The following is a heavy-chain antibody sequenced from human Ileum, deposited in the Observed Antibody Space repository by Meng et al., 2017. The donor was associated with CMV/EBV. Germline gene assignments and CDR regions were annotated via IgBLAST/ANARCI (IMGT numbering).Heavy chain of an antibody. J-gene: IGHJ4*02. CDR2: IYWDDDK. V-gene: IGHV2-5*02. CDR3: AHIPRGYTGGWGYFDY. CDR1: GFSLSTNTVG. D-gene: IGHD6-19*01. Sequence: QNTLKESGPTLVKPTQTLTLTCTFSGFSLSTNTVGVGWIRQPPGKALEWLALIYWDDDKRYSPSLKSRLTITKDTSKNQVVLTMTNMDPVDTATYYCAHIPRGYTGGWGYFDYWGQGTLVTVSS.